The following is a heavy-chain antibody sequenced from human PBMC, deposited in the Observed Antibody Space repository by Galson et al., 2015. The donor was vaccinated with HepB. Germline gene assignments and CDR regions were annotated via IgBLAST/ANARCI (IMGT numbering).Heavy chain of an antibody. V-gene: IGHV4-34*01. Sequence: LSLTCAVYGGSFSGYYWSWIRQPPGKGLEWIGEVDHSGGTNYNASLKSRVSISTDAPKNQFSLKLSSVTAADTAVYYCARRPAITIFGVVIIRISWFDPWGQGTLSPSPQ. CDR3: ARRPAITIFGVVIIRISWFDP. CDR2: VDHSGGT. CDR1: GGSFSGYY. D-gene: IGHD3-3*01. J-gene: IGHJ5*02.